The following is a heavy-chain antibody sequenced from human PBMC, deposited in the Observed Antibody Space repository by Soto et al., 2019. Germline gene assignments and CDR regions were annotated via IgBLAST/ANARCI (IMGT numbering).Heavy chain of an antibody. J-gene: IGHJ4*02. D-gene: IGHD3-16*01. CDR2: INPNSGGT. V-gene: IGHV1-2*02. CDR3: ARDASETFGSSCDYDD. Sequence: QVLLVQSGAEVKTPGASVKVSCTASGYTFTSHYMHWVRQAPGQGLEWMGWINPNSGGTNYAQDFQDRSTLTRDTSDITAHMELTGLRSDDTAVYYCARDASETFGSSCDYDDWGQGTLVTVSS. CDR1: GYTFTSHY.